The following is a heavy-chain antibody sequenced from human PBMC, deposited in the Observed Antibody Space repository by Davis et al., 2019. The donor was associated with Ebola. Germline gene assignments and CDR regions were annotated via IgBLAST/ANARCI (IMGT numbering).Heavy chain of an antibody. D-gene: IGHD5-24*01. V-gene: IGHV3-48*02. CDR2: ISSGGHDT. CDR3: AKDAEDGSGNWFFDF. Sequence: PAGSLRLSCAASGFTFSRHSMNWVRQPPGKGLEWIAFISSGGHDTYYADSVRGRITISRNNAKNLLYLQLNSLRDEDTALYDCAKDAEDGSGNWFFDFRGRGALVTVSS. CDR1: GFTFSRHS. J-gene: IGHJ2*01.